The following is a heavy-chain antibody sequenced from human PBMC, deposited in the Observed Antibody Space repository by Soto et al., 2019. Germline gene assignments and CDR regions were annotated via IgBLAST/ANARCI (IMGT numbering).Heavy chain of an antibody. CDR3: ASRDPGTSVDY. Sequence: SATLSLTCAVSGGYFTSNNWWTWVRQPPGQGLEWIGEIYRTGSTNYNPSLKSRVTISLDKSENQFSLKVTSLTAADTAVYYCASRDPGTSVDYWGQGTLVTVSS. J-gene: IGHJ4*02. CDR1: GGYFTSNNW. V-gene: IGHV4-4*02. D-gene: IGHD1-7*01. CDR2: IYRTGST.